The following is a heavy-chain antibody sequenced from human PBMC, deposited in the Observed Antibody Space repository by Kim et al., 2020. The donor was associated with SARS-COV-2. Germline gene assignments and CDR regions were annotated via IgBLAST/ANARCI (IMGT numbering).Heavy chain of an antibody. CDR3: ARASFYYDSSGSTNGRWYFDL. D-gene: IGHD3-22*01. J-gene: IGHJ2*01. V-gene: IGHV3-74*01. CDR2: INNDGRNT. Sequence: GGSLRLSCAASRFTFSSYWMHWVRQAPGMGLVWVSRINNDGRNTDYADSVKGRFTISRDNAKNTLYLQMNSLRAEDTAVYYCARASFYYDSSGSTNGRWYFDLWGRGTLVTVSS. CDR1: RFTFSSYW.